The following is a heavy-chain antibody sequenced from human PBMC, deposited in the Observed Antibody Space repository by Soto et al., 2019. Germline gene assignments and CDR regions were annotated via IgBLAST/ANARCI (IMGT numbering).Heavy chain of an antibody. CDR3: ARGEVVASNWFDP. J-gene: IGHJ5*02. D-gene: IGHD2-15*01. V-gene: IGHV4-31*03. CDR1: GGSIIDSGSFY. CDR2: IYYSGST. Sequence: QVQMQESGPGLVKPSQTLYLTCSVSGGSIIDSGSFYWNWIRQHPGKGLGWIGYIYYSGSTYYNRSLKSRATISLDTSKNQFSLKLTSVTAADTAIYYCARGEVVASNWFDPWGQGTLVTVSS.